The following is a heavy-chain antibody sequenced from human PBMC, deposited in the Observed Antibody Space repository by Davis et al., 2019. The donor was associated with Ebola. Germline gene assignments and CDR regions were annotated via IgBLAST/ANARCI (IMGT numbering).Heavy chain of an antibody. CDR3: ARMLALQLWSTHYYYYYGMDV. J-gene: IGHJ6*02. CDR1: GGSTISSSSY. CDR2: IYYSGST. Sequence: MPSETLSLTCTVSGGSTISSSSYWGWIRQPPGKGLEWIGSIYYSGSTNYNPSLRSRVTISVDTSKNQFSLKLSSVTAADTAVYYCARMLALQLWSTHYYYYYGMDVWGQGTTVTVSS. V-gene: IGHV4-39*01. D-gene: IGHD5-18*01.